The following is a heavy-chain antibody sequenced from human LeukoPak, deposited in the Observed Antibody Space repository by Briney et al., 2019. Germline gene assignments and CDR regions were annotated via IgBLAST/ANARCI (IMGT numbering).Heavy chain of an antibody. CDR1: GGTFSSYA. Sequence: SVKVSCKASGGTFSSYAISWVRQAPGQGLEWMGGIIPIFGTANYAQKFQGRVTITADESTSTAYMELSSLRSEDTAAYYCARAGYCTNGVCYTDYYYYYHMDVWGKGTTVTVSS. D-gene: IGHD2-8*01. V-gene: IGHV1-69*01. J-gene: IGHJ6*03. CDR2: IIPIFGTA. CDR3: ARAGYCTNGVCYTDYYYYYHMDV.